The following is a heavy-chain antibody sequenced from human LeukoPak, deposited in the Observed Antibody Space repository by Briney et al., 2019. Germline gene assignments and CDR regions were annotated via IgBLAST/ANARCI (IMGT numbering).Heavy chain of an antibody. CDR3: ARGDYELDY. CDR2: ISSSGSTI. CDR1: GFTFSSYE. J-gene: IGHJ4*02. D-gene: IGHD3-16*01. V-gene: IGHV3-48*03. Sequence: GGSLRLSCAASGFTFSSYEMNWVRQAPGKGLEWVSYISSSGSTIYYADSVKGRFSISRDNAKNSLYLQMNSLRAEDTAVYYCARGDYELDYWGQGTLVTVSS.